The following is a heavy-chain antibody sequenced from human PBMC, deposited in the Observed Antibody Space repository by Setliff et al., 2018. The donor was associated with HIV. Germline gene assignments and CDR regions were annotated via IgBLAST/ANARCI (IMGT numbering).Heavy chain of an antibody. CDR3: ARGSRSPLVNKFRVTPAFDY. CDR2: ISHSGST. V-gene: IGHV4-34*01. D-gene: IGHD2-21*02. J-gene: IGHJ4*01. CDR1: GGSFSGHY. Sequence: PSETLSLTCAVYGGSFSGHYWSWIRQTPGKGREWIGDISHSGSTNYNPSLKSRVTISVDTSKNQFSLRLTSVTAADTAVYFCARGSRSPLVNKFRVTPAFDYWGQGTLVTVSS.